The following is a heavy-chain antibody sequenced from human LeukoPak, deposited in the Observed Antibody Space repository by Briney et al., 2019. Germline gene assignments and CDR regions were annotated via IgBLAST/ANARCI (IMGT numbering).Heavy chain of an antibody. V-gene: IGHV3-21*01. D-gene: IGHD3-22*01. CDR2: ISSSSSYI. Sequence: PGGSLRLSCAASGFTFSSYSMNWVRQAPGKGLEWVSSISSSSSYIYYADSVEGRFTISRDNAKNSLYLQMNSLRAEDTAVYYCARDIDYDSSGYYYVREGGDYWGQGTLVTVSS. CDR1: GFTFSSYS. CDR3: ARDIDYDSSGYYYVREGGDY. J-gene: IGHJ4*02.